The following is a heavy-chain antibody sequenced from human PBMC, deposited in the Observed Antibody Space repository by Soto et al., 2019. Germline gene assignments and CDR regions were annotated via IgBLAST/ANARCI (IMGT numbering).Heavy chain of an antibody. CDR2: VSYDGSNK. D-gene: IGHD2-15*01. Sequence: GGSLRLSCAASGFTFSNYGMHWVRQAPGKGLEWVAVVSYDGSNKYYPDSVKGRFTISRDNSKNTLFLQMSSLRGEDTAVYYCAKDQSSGYCSGGNCYSPVTAVDYWGQGTLVTVSS. V-gene: IGHV3-30*18. CDR3: AKDQSSGYCSGGNCYSPVTAVDY. CDR1: GFTFSNYG. J-gene: IGHJ4*02.